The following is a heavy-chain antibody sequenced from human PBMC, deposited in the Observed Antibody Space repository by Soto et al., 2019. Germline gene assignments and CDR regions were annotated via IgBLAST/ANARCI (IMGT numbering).Heavy chain of an antibody. J-gene: IGHJ4*02. CDR1: GDSITRSNFY. V-gene: IGHV4-39*01. CDR2: IFYSGST. CDR3: ARQEDVTGTVDYSYGY. D-gene: IGHD1-20*01. Sequence: SETLSLTCTVSGDSITRSNFYWGWIRQPPGKGLEWLGSIFYSGSTFYNPALKSRVTFSVDTSKNHFSLKLSSVTAADTAVYYCARQEDVTGTVDYSYGYWGQETLVTVSS.